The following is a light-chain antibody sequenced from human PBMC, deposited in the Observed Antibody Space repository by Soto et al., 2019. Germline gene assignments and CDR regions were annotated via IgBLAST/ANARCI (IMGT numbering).Light chain of an antibody. Sequence: DIKMTQSPSSLSASVGDTVTITYRASQVITNYLAWYQQKPGQVPNLLIYAASTLQSGVPSRFSGSGSGTDFTLTISSLRPEDVATYYCQKCNNAPRTFGQGTKVEI. V-gene: IGKV1-27*01. CDR2: AAS. J-gene: IGKJ1*01. CDR1: QVITNY. CDR3: QKCNNAPRT.